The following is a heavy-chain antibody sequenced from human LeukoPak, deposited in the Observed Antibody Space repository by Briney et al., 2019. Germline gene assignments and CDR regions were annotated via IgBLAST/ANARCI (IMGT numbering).Heavy chain of an antibody. CDR1: GGSVSSSTYY. V-gene: IGHV4-39*01. D-gene: IGHD3-9*01. CDR2: IYYSGST. J-gene: IGHJ4*02. CDR3: ARLSKGRFFDYIFDY. Sequence: SETLSLTCSVSGGSVSSSTYYWGWIRQPPGKGLEWIGNIYYSGSTYYNPSLKSRVTMSVDTSNNQFSLKMHSVTAADTAVYHCARLSKGRFFDYIFDYWGQGTLVTVSS.